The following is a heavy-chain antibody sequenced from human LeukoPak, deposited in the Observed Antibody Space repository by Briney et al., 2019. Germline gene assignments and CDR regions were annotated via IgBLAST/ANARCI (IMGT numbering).Heavy chain of an antibody. D-gene: IGHD5-12*01. Sequence: PGGSLRLSCAASGFTFSSYGMHWVRQAPGKGLEWVAVIWYDGSNKYYADSVKGRFTISRDNAENSLFLQMNNLRVDDTAVYYCARSGGYGWDYWGQGAVVTVSS. CDR2: IWYDGSNK. CDR3: ARSGGYGWDY. V-gene: IGHV3-33*03. CDR1: GFTFSSYG. J-gene: IGHJ4*02.